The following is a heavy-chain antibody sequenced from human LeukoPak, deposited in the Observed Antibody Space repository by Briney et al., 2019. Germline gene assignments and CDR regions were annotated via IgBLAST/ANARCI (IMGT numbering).Heavy chain of an antibody. CDR2: IYTSGST. Sequence: WETLSLTCTVSGGSISSYYWSWIRQAPGKGLEWIGYIYTSGSTNYNPSLKRRVTISVDTSKNQFSLKLSSVTAADTAVYYCARQPGFDHWGQGTLVTVSS. CDR3: ARQPGFDH. V-gene: IGHV4-4*09. J-gene: IGHJ5*02. CDR1: GGSISSYY.